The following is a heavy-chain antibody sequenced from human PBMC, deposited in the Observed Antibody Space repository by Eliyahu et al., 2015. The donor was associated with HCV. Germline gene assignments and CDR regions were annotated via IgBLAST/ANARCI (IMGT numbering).Heavy chain of an antibody. V-gene: IGHV4-4*07. D-gene: IGHD4-11*01. CDR2: IYTXGST. Sequence: QVQLQESGPGLVKPLETLSLTCXVSXGSISSYYWXWVRQPPGKGLEWIGRIYTXGSTNYNPSLKSRVTISVDTSKNQFSLNLTSVTAADTAVYYCARGWDYTLFDYWGQGTLVTVSS. CDR1: XGSISSYY. J-gene: IGHJ4*02. CDR3: ARGWDYTLFDY.